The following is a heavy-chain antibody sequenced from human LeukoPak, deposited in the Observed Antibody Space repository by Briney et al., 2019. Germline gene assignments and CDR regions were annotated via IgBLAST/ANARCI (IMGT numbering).Heavy chain of an antibody. CDR2: ISYDGSNK. CDR3: ARAGEVEMATITCYFQH. Sequence: GGSLRLSCAASGFTFSSYAMHWVRQAPGKGLEWVAVISYDGSNKYYADSVKGRFTISRDNSKNTLYLQMNSLRAEDTAVYYCARAGEVEMATITCYFQHWGQGTLVTVSS. V-gene: IGHV3-30*04. D-gene: IGHD5-24*01. CDR1: GFTFSSYA. J-gene: IGHJ1*01.